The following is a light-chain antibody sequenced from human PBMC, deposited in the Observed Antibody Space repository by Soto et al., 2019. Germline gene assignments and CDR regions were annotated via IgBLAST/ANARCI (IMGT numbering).Light chain of an antibody. Sequence: QSALTQPASVSGSPGQSITISCTGTSSDVGGYNYVSWYQQHPGKAPKLILYDVSNRPSGVSNRFSGSKSGNTASLTISGLQAEDEADYYCSSYRSRSTVVFGGGTQLTVL. CDR3: SSYRSRSTVV. V-gene: IGLV2-14*01. CDR2: DVS. CDR1: SSDVGGYNY. J-gene: IGLJ2*01.